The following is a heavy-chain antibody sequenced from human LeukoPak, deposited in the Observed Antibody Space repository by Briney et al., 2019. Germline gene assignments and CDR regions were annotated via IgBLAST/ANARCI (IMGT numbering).Heavy chain of an antibody. D-gene: IGHD6-13*01. CDR1: GFTFSRHD. CDR2: ISYDGSNK. CDR3: AKGVSSSWSNDAFDI. Sequence: QPGGSLRLSCAASGFTFSRHDMNWVRQAPGKGLEWVAVISYDGSNKYYADSVKGRFTISRDNSKNTLYLQMNSLRTEDTAVYYCAKGVSSSWSNDAFDIWGQGTMVTVSS. V-gene: IGHV3-30*18. J-gene: IGHJ3*02.